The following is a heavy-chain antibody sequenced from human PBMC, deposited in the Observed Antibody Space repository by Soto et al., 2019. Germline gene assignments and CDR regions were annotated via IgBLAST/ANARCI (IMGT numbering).Heavy chain of an antibody. J-gene: IGHJ4*02. CDR1: GFTFNAYS. Sequence: DVQLLESGGSLVQPGGSLRLSCAASGFTFNAYSLSWVRQAPGKGLEWVSAISTTGGSTYYTDSVKGRFAISGDNSKNTLYLQMHSLGADDTAVYYCARPDGATYNFRYWGQGTLVTVSS. CDR3: ARPDGATYNFRY. D-gene: IGHD1-1*01. CDR2: ISTTGGST. V-gene: IGHV3-23*01.